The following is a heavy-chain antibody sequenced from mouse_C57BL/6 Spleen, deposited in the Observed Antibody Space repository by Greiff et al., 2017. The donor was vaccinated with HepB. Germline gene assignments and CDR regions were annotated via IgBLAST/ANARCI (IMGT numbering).Heavy chain of an antibody. CDR1: GYTFTDYN. CDR3: AREGGDGYYIDY. J-gene: IGHJ2*01. V-gene: IGHV1-22*01. Sequence: EVQVVESGPELVKPGASVKMSCKASGYTFTDYNMHWVKQSHGKSLEWIGYINPNNGGTSYNQKFKGKATLTVNKSSSTAYMEIRSLTSEDSAVYYCAREGGDGYYIDYWGQGTTLTVSS. D-gene: IGHD2-3*01. CDR2: INPNNGGT.